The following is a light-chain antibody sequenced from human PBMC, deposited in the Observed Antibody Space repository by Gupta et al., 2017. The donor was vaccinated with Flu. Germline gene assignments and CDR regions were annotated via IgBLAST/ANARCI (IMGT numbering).Light chain of an antibody. CDR2: DAS. V-gene: IGKV3-11*01. CDR1: QSAGSY. Sequence: EIVLTQSPGTLSLSPGERATLSCRASQSAGSYLAWYQQRPGQAPRLLIFDASNRAPAIPARFSGRGSGTGFHLPLSRREPEDFAIYFRQPRNSFGQGTRLEIK. CDR3: QPRNS. J-gene: IGKJ5*01.